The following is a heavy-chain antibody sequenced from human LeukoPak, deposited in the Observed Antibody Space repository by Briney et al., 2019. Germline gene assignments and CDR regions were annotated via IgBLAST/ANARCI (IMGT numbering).Heavy chain of an antibody. CDR2: INYSGST. D-gene: IGHD6-6*01. J-gene: IGHJ3*01. Sequence: PSETLSLTCAVYGGPFSGYYWSWIRQPPGKGLEWIGEINYSGSTIYNPSLKSRVTISADTSKSQFSLKLSSVTAADTAVYYCAKVYSSSSRDAFDVWGRGTMVTVSS. CDR1: GGPFSGYY. V-gene: IGHV4-34*01. CDR3: AKVYSSSSRDAFDV.